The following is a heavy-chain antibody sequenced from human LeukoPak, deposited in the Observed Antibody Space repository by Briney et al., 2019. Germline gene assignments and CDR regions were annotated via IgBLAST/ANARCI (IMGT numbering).Heavy chain of an antibody. CDR3: ARDWSSDFWSGYYPNYYYYYMDV. V-gene: IGHV1-18*01. J-gene: IGHJ6*03. Sequence: GASVKVSRKASGYTFTSYGISWVRQAPGQGLEWMGWISAYNGNTNYAQKLQGRVTMTTDTSTSTAYMELRSLRSDDTAVYYCARDWSSDFWSGYYPNYYYYYMDVWGKGTTVTVSS. CDR1: GYTFTSYG. CDR2: ISAYNGNT. D-gene: IGHD3-3*01.